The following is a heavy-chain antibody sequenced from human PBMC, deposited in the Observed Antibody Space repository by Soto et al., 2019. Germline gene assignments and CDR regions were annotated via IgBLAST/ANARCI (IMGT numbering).Heavy chain of an antibody. CDR1: GGSISSYY. J-gene: IGHJ4*02. CDR2: IYYSGST. D-gene: IGHD3-22*01. Sequence: ESLSLTSTVSGGSISSYYWSWIRQPPGKGLEWIGYIYYSGSTNYNPSLKSRVTISVDTSKNQSTLKLSSVTAADTAVYYCARLGDSSGYYQAIDYWGQGTLVTVSS. CDR3: ARLGDSSGYYQAIDY. V-gene: IGHV4-59*01.